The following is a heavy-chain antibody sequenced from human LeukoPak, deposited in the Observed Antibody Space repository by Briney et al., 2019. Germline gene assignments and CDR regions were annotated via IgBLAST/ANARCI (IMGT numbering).Heavy chain of an antibody. V-gene: IGHV3-48*03. J-gene: IGHJ4*02. CDR1: GFTFSDYE. CDR2: ISTSGSTT. Sequence: GGSLRLSCAASGFTFSDYEINWVRQAPGKGLEWVSCISTSGSTTYYADSVKGRFTISRANAKNSIFLQMNTLTVEDTAVYYCARGALHVFDYWGQGTPVTVSS. CDR3: ARGALHVFDY. D-gene: IGHD3-10*02.